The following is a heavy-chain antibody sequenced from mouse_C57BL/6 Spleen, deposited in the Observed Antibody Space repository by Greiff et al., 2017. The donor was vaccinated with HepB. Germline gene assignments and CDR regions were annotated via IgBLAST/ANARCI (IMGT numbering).Heavy chain of an antibody. D-gene: IGHD1-1*01. CDR1: GYTFTSYW. CDR2: IYPSDSET. CDR3: ARSADYYGSSYWYFDV. Sequence: VQLQQPGAELVRPGSSVKLSCKASGYTFTSYWMDWVKQRPGQGLEWIGNIYPSDSETHYNQKFKDKATLTVDKSSSTAYMQLSSLTSEDAAVYYCARSADYYGSSYWYFDVWGTGTTVTVSS. V-gene: IGHV1-61*01. J-gene: IGHJ1*03.